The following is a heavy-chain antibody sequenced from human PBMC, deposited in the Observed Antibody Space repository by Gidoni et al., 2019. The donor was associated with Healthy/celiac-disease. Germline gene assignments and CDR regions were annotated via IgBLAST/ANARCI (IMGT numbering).Heavy chain of an antibody. CDR2: IIPIFGTE. D-gene: IGHD6-19*01. J-gene: IGHJ4*02. CDR1: GGTFSSYA. V-gene: IGHV1-69*06. CDR3: ARDSSGFDY. Sequence: QVQLVQSGAEVKKPEFSVKVSCKASGGTFSSYAISWVRQDPGQGLEWMGGIIPIFGTENYAKKFKGRVTITADKSTITDYMELSSLRSEDTAVYYCARDSSGFDYWGQGTLVTVSS.